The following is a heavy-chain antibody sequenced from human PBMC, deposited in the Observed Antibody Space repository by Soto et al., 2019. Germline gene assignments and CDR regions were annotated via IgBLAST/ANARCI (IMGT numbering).Heavy chain of an antibody. J-gene: IGHJ4*02. Sequence: SETLSLTCAVSGGSISSGGYSWSWIRQPPGKGLEWIGYIYHSGSTYYNPSLKSQVTISVDRSKNQFSLKLSSVTAADTAVYYCARSTRTVTTFDYWGQGTLVTVSS. CDR3: ARSTRTVTTFDY. CDR1: GGSISSGGYS. V-gene: IGHV4-30-2*01. CDR2: IYHSGST. D-gene: IGHD4-17*01.